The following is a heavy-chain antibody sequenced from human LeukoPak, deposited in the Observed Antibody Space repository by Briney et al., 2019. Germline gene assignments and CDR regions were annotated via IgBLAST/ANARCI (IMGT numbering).Heavy chain of an antibody. CDR2: ISFHGTDS. CDR1: GFTFSIYE. D-gene: IGHD1-26*01. CDR3: ASTSGSYFILDY. J-gene: IGHJ4*02. Sequence: PGGSLRLSCATSGFTFSIYEMNWVRQAPGKGLEWVAVISFHGTDSFYADSVKGRFTISRDNSKNTLYLQMSSLRADDTAVYYCASTSGSYFILDYWGQGTLVTVSS. V-gene: IGHV3-30*04.